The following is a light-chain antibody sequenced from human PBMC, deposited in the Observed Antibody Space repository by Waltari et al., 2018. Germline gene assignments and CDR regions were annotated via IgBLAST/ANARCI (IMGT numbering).Light chain of an antibody. CDR1: QSISNT. CDR2: ATS. Sequence: EIVMTQSPATLSVSPGERATLSCRASQSISNTLAWYQQKPGQAPRLLVYATSARATGVPARFSGSGSGTAFTLTINSLQSEDFAVYYCQQYSDWPPGTFGPGTKVDIK. J-gene: IGKJ3*01. V-gene: IGKV3-15*01. CDR3: QQYSDWPPGT.